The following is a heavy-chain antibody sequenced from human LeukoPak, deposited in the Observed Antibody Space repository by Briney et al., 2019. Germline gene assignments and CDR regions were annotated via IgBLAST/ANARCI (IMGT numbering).Heavy chain of an antibody. V-gene: IGHV1-69*04. CDR3: ARARSRITFGGIRHAFDI. CDR2: IIPLLGIT. D-gene: IGHD3-16*01. Sequence: GSSVKVSCKASGGTSSSYAMNWVRQAPGQGLEWVARIIPLLGITNHAQKLQGRVTVTADTSTNTAYVELSSLISDDTAVYYCARARSRITFGGIRHAFDIWGQGTLVTVSS. J-gene: IGHJ3*02. CDR1: GGTSSSYA.